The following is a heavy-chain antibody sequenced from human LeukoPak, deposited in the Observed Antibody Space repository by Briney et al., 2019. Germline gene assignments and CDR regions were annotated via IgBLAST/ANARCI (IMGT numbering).Heavy chain of an antibody. D-gene: IGHD3-22*01. CDR2: ISWNSGSI. CDR1: GFTFDDYA. CDR3: AKDGGLYYYDSSFDY. V-gene: IGHV3-9*03. Sequence: PGGSLRLSCAASGFTFDDYAMHWVRQAPGKGLEWVSGISWNSGSIGYADSVKGRFTISRDNAKNSLYLQMNSLRAEDMALYYCAKDGGLYYYDSSFDYWGQGTLVTVSS. J-gene: IGHJ4*02.